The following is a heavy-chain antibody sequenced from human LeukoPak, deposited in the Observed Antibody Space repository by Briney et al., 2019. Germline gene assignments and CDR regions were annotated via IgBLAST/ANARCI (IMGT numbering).Heavy chain of an antibody. CDR1: GSTFSSYS. CDR2: ISSSSSTI. Sequence: PGGSLRLSCAASGSTFSSYSMNWVRQAPGKGLEGVSYISSSSSTIYYADSVKGRFTISRDNAKNSLYLQMNSLRDEDTAVYYCARVPYYYDSSGYPPWGQGTLVTVSS. D-gene: IGHD3-22*01. J-gene: IGHJ5*02. CDR3: ARVPYYYDSSGYPP. V-gene: IGHV3-48*02.